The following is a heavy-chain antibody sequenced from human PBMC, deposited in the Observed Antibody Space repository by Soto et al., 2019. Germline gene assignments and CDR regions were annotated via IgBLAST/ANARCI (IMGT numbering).Heavy chain of an antibody. J-gene: IGHJ2*01. D-gene: IGHD3-16*01. CDR1: GGSITTTSYY. CDR2: IYYSGST. CDR3: ARQGLGNGYTPFGDFDL. Sequence: QLLLQESGPGLVKPSETLSLTCTVSGGSITTTSYYWGWIRQPPGKGLEWIGSIYYSGSTSYSPSLKSRVIISLHTSKNFFSLKLSSVAAAATAVYYCARQGLGNGYTPFGDFDLWGRGTLVTVSS. V-gene: IGHV4-39*01.